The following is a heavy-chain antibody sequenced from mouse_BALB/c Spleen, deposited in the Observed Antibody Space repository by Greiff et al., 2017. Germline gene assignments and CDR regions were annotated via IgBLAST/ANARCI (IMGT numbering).Heavy chain of an antibody. V-gene: IGHV5-17*02. CDR1: GFTFSSFG. D-gene: IGHD2-1*01. J-gene: IGHJ3*01. CDR3: AREHYGNYPFAY. Sequence: EVQRVESGGGLVQPGGSRKLSCAASGFTFSSFGMHWVRQAPEKGLEWVAYISSGSSTIYYADTVKGRFTISRDNPKNTLFLQMTSLRSEDTAMYYCAREHYGNYPFAYWGQGTLVTVSA. CDR2: ISSGSSTI.